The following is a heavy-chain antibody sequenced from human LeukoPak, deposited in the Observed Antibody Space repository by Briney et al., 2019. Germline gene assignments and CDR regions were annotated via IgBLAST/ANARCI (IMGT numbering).Heavy chain of an antibody. CDR3: AKLKTVAGTGYYFDY. CDR2: VSSDENRK. D-gene: IGHD6-19*01. V-gene: IGHV3-30*04. J-gene: IGHJ4*02. Sequence: GGSLRLSCAASGFNFSRYAMHWVRQAPGKGLEWLAVVSSDENRKYFADSVKGRFTISRDNSKNTLYLQMNSLRAEDTAVYYCAKLKTVAGTGYYFDYWGQGTLVTVSP. CDR1: GFNFSRYA.